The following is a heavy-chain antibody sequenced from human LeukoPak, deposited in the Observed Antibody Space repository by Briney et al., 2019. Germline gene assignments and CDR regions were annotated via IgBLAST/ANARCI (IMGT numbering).Heavy chain of an antibody. J-gene: IGHJ4*02. CDR2: IIPILGIA. Sequence: SVKVSCKASGGTFSSYAISWVRQAPGQGLEWMGRIIPILGIANYAQKFQGRVTITADKSTSTAYMELSSLRSEDTAVYYCAREEGAAGYDSSGYYFFDYWGQGTLVTVSS. CDR1: GGTFSSYA. V-gene: IGHV1-69*04. CDR3: AREEGAAGYDSSGYYFFDY. D-gene: IGHD3-22*01.